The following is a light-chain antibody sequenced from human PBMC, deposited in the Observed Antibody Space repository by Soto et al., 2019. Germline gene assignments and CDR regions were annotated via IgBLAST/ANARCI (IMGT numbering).Light chain of an antibody. CDR3: QQYKTYPLA. V-gene: IGKV1-5*03. CDR2: KAS. J-gene: IGKJ4*01. Sequence: DIQMTQSPSTLSASVGDSVTITCRASQSISPWLAWYQQKPGKAPTLLIYKASSLEGGVPSRFSGSGSGTAFNITISSLQPDEFEAYYCQQYKTYPLACGGGTTVYIK. CDR1: QSISPW.